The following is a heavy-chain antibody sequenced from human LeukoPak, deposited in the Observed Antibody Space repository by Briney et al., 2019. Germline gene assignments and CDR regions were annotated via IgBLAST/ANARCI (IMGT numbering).Heavy chain of an antibody. CDR1: GYTFTGSY. D-gene: IGHD3-22*01. Sequence: ASVKVSCKASGYTFTGSYMHWVRQAPGQGLEWMGWINPNSGGTNYAQKFQGRVTTTRDTSISTAYMELSRLRSDDTAVYYCASVGSSGYYGISFAFDIWGQGTMVTVSS. CDR2: INPNSGGT. J-gene: IGHJ3*02. V-gene: IGHV1-2*02. CDR3: ASVGSSGYYGISFAFDI.